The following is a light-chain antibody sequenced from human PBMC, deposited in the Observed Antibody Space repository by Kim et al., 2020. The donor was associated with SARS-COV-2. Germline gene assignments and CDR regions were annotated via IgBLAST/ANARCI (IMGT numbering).Light chain of an antibody. CDR1: SLRSYY. J-gene: IGLJ2*01. V-gene: IGLV3-19*01. CDR2: GKN. Sequence: SSELTQDPAVSVALGQTVRITCQGDSLRSYYASWYQQKPGQATVLVIYGKNNRTSGIPDRFSGSSSGNTASLTITGAQAEDEADYYCNSRDSSGNQHVVFGAGTQLTVL. CDR3: NSRDSSGNQHVV.